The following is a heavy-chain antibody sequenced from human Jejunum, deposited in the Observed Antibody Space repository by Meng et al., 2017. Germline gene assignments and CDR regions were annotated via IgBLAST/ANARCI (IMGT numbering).Heavy chain of an antibody. D-gene: IGHD3-3*01. V-gene: IGHV4-38-2*01. CDR1: GYSISSGYF. CDR2: IYHGGTT. CDR3: ARIDQWRGWSFES. Sequence: SETLSLTCAVSGYSISSGYFWGWIRQPPGKGLEWIGSIYHGGTTYYNASLRSRVTMSIDTSKTQFSLKLNSVTAADTAVYYCARIDQWRGWSFESWGQGTLVTVSS. J-gene: IGHJ4*02.